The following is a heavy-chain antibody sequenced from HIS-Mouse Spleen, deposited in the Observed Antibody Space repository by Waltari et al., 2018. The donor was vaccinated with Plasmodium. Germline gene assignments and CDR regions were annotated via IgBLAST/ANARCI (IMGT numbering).Heavy chain of an antibody. Sequence: EVQLVESGGGLVQPGRSLRLSCAASGFTFDDYAMPWVRQAPGKGMEWVSGIRWNSGSIGYADAVKGRFTIARDNAKNSLYLQMNSLRAEDTALYYCAKRSSGPGVYFDYWGQGTLVTVSS. J-gene: IGHJ4*02. V-gene: IGHV3-9*01. CDR3: AKRSSGPGVYFDY. D-gene: IGHD6-19*01. CDR1: GFTFDDYA. CDR2: IRWNSGSI.